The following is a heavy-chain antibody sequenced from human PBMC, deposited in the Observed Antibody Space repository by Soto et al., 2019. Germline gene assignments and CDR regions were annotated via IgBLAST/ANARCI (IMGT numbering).Heavy chain of an antibody. CDR1: GFTFSSYG. Sequence: GGSLRLSCAASGFTFSSYGMHWGRQAPGKGLEWVAVIWYDGSNKYYADSVKGRFTISRDNSKNTLYLQMNSLRAEDTAVYYCAREPAYYDSSGYHDAFDIWGQGTMVTVSS. V-gene: IGHV3-33*01. CDR2: IWYDGSNK. CDR3: AREPAYYDSSGYHDAFDI. D-gene: IGHD3-22*01. J-gene: IGHJ3*02.